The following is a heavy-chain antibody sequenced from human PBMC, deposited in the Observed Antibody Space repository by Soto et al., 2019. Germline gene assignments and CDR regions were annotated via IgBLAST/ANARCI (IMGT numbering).Heavy chain of an antibody. J-gene: IGHJ3*02. Sequence: ASVKVSCKASGYTFTSYYMHWVRQAPGQGLEWMGRINPIVGRANYAQKFQGRVTITADKSTSTAYMELSSLRSEDTAVYYCARESIAAAGTGYDAFDIWGQGTMVTVSS. V-gene: IGHV1-46*01. D-gene: IGHD6-13*01. CDR3: ARESIAAAGTGYDAFDI. CDR2: INPIVGRA. CDR1: GYTFTSYY.